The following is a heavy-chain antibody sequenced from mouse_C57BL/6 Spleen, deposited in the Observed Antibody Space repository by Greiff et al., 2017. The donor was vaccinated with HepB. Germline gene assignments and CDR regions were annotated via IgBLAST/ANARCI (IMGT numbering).Heavy chain of an antibody. CDR2: IDPSDSYT. V-gene: IGHV1-69*01. CDR1: GYTFTSYW. Sequence: VQLQQPGAELVMPGASVKLSCKASGYTFTSYWMHWVKQRPGQGLEWIGEIDPSDSYTNYNQKFKGKSTLTVDKSSRTAYMQLSSLTSEDSAVYYSARGGFAYWGQGTLVTVSA. J-gene: IGHJ3*01. CDR3: ARGGFAY.